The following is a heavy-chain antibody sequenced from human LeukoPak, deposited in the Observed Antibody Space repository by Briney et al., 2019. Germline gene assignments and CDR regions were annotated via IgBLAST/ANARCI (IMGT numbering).Heavy chain of an antibody. CDR3: ARGGYSYNYSPRGMDV. D-gene: IGHD5-18*01. J-gene: IGHJ6*02. Sequence: ASVKVSCKASGYTFTSYDINWVRQATRQGLEWMGWMNPNSGNTGYAQKFQGRVTMTRNTSISTAYMELSSLRSEDTAVYYCARGGYSYNYSPRGMDVWGQGTTVTVSS. V-gene: IGHV1-8*01. CDR2: MNPNSGNT. CDR1: GYTFTSYD.